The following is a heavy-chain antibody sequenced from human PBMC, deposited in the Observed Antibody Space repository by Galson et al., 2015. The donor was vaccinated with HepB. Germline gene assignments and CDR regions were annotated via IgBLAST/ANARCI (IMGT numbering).Heavy chain of an antibody. Sequence: SLRLSCAASGFTFANHVMNWVRQAPGKGLEWVSSISGSGGSTYYRGSFKGRFTISRDNSKNTVYLQMKSLRADDTAVYYCAKNSGSNWFVPHHFDSWGQGTLVTVSS. D-gene: IGHD6-13*01. CDR3: AKNSGSNWFVPHHFDS. V-gene: IGHV3-23*01. CDR1: GFTFANHV. J-gene: IGHJ4*02. CDR2: ISGSGGST.